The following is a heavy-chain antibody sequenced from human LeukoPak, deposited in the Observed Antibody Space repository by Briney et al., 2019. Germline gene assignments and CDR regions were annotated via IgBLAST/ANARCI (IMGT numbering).Heavy chain of an antibody. CDR2: INHSGST. CDR1: GGSFSGYY. CDR3: ARDNLYSYCSSTSCQYYFDY. J-gene: IGHJ4*02. Sequence: PSETLSLTCAVYGGSFSGYYWSWIRQPPGKGLEWIGEINHSGSTNYNPSLKSRVAISVDTSKNQFSLKLSSVTAADTAVYYCARDNLYSYCSSTSCQYYFDYWGQGTLVTVSS. D-gene: IGHD2-2*01. V-gene: IGHV4-34*01.